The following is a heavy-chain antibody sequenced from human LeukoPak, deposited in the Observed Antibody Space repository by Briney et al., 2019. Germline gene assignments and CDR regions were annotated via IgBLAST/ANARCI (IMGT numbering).Heavy chain of an antibody. Sequence: PSETLSLTCTVSGGSISSYYWSWIRQPAGKGLEWIGRIYTSGSTNYNPSLKSRVTISVNTSKNQFSLKLSSVTAADTAVYYCARGGEWLFHYYFDYWGQGTLVTVSS. V-gene: IGHV4-4*07. CDR1: GGSISSYY. CDR3: ARGGEWLFHYYFDY. CDR2: IYTSGST. D-gene: IGHD3-3*01. J-gene: IGHJ4*02.